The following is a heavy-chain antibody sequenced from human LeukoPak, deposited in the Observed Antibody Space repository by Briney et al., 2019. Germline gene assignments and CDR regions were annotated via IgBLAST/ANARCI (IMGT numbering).Heavy chain of an antibody. CDR1: GFTFDDYG. CDR2: INWNGGST. Sequence: TGGSLRLSCAASGFTFDDYGMSWVRQAPGKGLEWVSGINWNGGSTVYADSVKGRFTISRDNAKNSLFLQMNSLRAEDTALYYCARGLRGYSYDFYDYWGQGTLVTVSS. D-gene: IGHD5-18*01. CDR3: ARGLRGYSYDFYDY. V-gene: IGHV3-20*04. J-gene: IGHJ4*02.